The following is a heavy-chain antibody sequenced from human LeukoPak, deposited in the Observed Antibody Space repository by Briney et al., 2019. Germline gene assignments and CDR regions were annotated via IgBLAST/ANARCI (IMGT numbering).Heavy chain of an antibody. V-gene: IGHV4-59*01. J-gene: IGHJ6*03. Sequence: ETLSLTCTVSGGSISSYYWSWIRQPPGKGLEWIGYIYYSGSTNYNPSLKSRVTISVDTSKNQFSLKLSSVTAADTAVHYCARGKLRFLEWLHHYYMDVWGKGTTVTVSS. CDR3: ARGKLRFLEWLHHYYMDV. CDR1: GGSISSYY. D-gene: IGHD3-3*01. CDR2: IYYSGST.